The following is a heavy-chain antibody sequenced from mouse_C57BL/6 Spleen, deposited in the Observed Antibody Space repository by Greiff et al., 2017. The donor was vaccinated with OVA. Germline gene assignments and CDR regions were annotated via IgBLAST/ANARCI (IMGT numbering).Heavy chain of an antibody. CDR1: GYSFTGYY. J-gene: IGHJ4*01. CDR2: INPSTGGT. D-gene: IGHD2-13*01. Sequence: VQLKQSGPELVKPGASVKISCKASGYSFTGYYMNWVKQSPEKSLEWIGEINPSTGGTTYNQKFKAKATLTVDKSSSTAYMQLKSLTSEDSAVYYCARGIYYGGYYAMDYWGQGTSVTVSS. V-gene: IGHV1-42*01. CDR3: ARGIYYGGYYAMDY.